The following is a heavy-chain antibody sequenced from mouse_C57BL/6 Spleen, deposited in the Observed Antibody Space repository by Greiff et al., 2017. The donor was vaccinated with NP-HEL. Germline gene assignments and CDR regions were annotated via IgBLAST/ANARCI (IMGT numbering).Heavy chain of an antibody. D-gene: IGHD1-1*01. V-gene: IGHV1-76*01. CDR1: GYTFTDYY. J-gene: IGHJ2*01. CDR2: IYPGSGNT. CDR3: AREVLRFLYFDY. Sequence: QVQLQQSGAELVRPGASVKLSCKASGYTFTDYYINWVKQRPGQGLEWIARIYPGSGNTYYNEKFKGKATLTAEKSSSTAYMQLSSLTSEDSAVYFCAREVLRFLYFDYGGQGTTLTVSS.